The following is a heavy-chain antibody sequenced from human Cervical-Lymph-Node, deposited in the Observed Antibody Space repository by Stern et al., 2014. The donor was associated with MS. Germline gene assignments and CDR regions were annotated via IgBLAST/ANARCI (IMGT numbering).Heavy chain of an antibody. CDR3: ARNIYYSSGFYGMDV. D-gene: IGHD3-10*01. CDR2: IWYDGNDK. Sequence: VQLEESGGGVVQPGRSLRLSCAASGFTFSTYGMHWVRQAPGKGLEWVALIWYDGNDKYYRDSVKGRFTISRDISKATLYLQMNSLRAEDTAVYYCARNIYYSSGFYGMDVWGQGTTVTVSS. J-gene: IGHJ6*02. CDR1: GFTFSTYG. V-gene: IGHV3-33*01.